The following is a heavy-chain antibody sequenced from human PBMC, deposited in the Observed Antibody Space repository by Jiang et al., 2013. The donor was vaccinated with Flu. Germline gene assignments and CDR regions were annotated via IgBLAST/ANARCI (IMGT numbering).Heavy chain of an antibody. CDR2: IWYDGSNK. J-gene: IGHJ4*02. CDR3: ARELGSVTMVRGVMVY. V-gene: IGHV3-33*01. D-gene: IGHD3-10*01. Sequence: QLVESGGGVVQPGRSLRLSCAASGFTFSSYGMHWVRQAPGKGLEWVAVIWYDGSNKYYADSVKGRFTISRDNSKNTLYLQMNSLRAEDTAVYYCARELGSVTMVRGVMVYWGQGTLVTVSS. CDR1: GFTFSSYG.